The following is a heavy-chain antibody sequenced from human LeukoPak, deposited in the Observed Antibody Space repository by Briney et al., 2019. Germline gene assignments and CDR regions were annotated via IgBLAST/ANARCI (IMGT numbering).Heavy chain of an antibody. D-gene: IGHD6-19*01. V-gene: IGHV3-23*01. CDR1: GFTSGVYA. CDR3: AKYSGGAEYYFDY. Sequence: GGSLRLSCVASGFTSGVYAMSWVRQAPGKGLEWVSAFSGGGDSFYADSVRGRFSVSADKSKNILYLQMNSLRAEDTAVYYCAKYSGGAEYYFDYWGQGTLVTVSS. J-gene: IGHJ4*02. CDR2: FSGGGDS.